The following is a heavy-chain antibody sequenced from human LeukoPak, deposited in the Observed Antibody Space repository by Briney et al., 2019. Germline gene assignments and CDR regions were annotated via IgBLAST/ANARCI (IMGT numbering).Heavy chain of an antibody. CDR3: AKDWIQFNRVFDCLDS. CDR1: GFPFETNA. Sequence: GGSLRLSCATSGFPFETNAMSWVRQAPGKGLEWVATIGNTETFYADSVTGRFTISRDNSKNTVNLQMNRLRVEDTAIYYCAKDWIQFNRVFDCLDSWGQGTLVTVSS. D-gene: IGHD2-21*01. CDR2: IGNTET. V-gene: IGHV3-23*01. J-gene: IGHJ4*02.